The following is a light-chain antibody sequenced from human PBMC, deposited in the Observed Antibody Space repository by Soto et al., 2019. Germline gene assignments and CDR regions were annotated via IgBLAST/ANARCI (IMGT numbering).Light chain of an antibody. CDR1: SSDIGGYNY. CDR3: GSYSNRGTLGVV. CDR2: DVT. V-gene: IGLV2-14*03. J-gene: IGLJ2*01. Sequence: QSALTQPASVSGSPGQSITISCTGTSSDIGGYNYVSWYQQHPTKAPKLIIYDVTKRPSGVSTRFSGSKSGNTASLTISGLQADDEADYHCGSYSNRGTLGVVFGGGTKLTVL.